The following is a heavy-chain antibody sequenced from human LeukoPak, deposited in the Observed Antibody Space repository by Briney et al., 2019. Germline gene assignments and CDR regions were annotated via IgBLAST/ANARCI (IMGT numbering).Heavy chain of an antibody. CDR3: ARGLLLAAAGPRPGGRYFDL. Sequence: SETLSLTCAVYGGSFSGYYWSWIRQPPGKGLEWIGEINHSGSTNYNPSLTSRVTISVDTSKNKFSLKLSPVTAADPAVSFCARGLLLAAAGPRPGGRYFDLWGRGTLVTVSS. V-gene: IGHV4-34*01. CDR1: GGSFSGYY. J-gene: IGHJ2*01. CDR2: INHSGST. D-gene: IGHD6-13*01.